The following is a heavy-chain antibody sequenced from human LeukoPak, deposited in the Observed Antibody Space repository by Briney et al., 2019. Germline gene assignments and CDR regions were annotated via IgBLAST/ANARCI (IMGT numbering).Heavy chain of an antibody. J-gene: IGHJ4*02. V-gene: IGHV4-59*12. CDR1: GGSISSYY. CDR2: IYYSGST. CDR3: ARGLLNHFDY. D-gene: IGHD3-22*01. Sequence: SETLSLTCTVSGGSISSYYWSWIRQPPGKGLEWIGYIYYSGSTNYNPSLKSRVTISVDTSKNQFSLKLSSVTAADTAVYHCARGLLNHFDYWGQGTLVTVSS.